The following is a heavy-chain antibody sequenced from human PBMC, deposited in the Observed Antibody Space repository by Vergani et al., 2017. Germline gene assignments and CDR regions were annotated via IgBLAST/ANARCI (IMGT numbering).Heavy chain of an antibody. Sequence: QVQLVESGGGVVQPGRSLRLSCAASGFTFSSYAMHWVRQAPGKGLEWVAVISYDGSNKSYADSVKGRFTISRDNSKNTLYLQMNSLRAEDTAVYYCARAAGRSEAPVDAFDIWGQGTMVTVSS. D-gene: IGHD3-10*01. J-gene: IGHJ3*02. CDR1: GFTFSSYA. CDR2: ISYDGSNK. CDR3: ARAAGRSEAPVDAFDI. V-gene: IGHV3-30-3*01.